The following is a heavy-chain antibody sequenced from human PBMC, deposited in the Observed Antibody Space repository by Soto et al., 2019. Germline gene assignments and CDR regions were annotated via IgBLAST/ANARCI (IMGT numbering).Heavy chain of an antibody. V-gene: IGHV3-21*01. J-gene: IGHJ6*02. Sequence: GGSLRLSCAASGFTFSSYSMNWVRQAPGKGLEWVSSISSSSSYIYYADSVKGRFTISRDNAKNSLYLQMNSLRAEDTAVYYCERDLHQEIHYYGMDVWGQGPTVTVYS. CDR3: ERDLHQEIHYYGMDV. CDR1: GFTFSSYS. CDR2: ISSSSSYI.